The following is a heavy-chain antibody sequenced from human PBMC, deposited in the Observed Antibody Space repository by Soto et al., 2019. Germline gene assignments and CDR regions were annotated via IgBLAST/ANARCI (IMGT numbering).Heavy chain of an antibody. CDR2: VYYTGST. CDR3: ARSIAVPSSHIDQ. Sequence: SETLSLTCRVSGGSMSGYYWSWIRQAPGKGLEWIGYVYYTGSTSYNPSLQSRVTISVDTSNKQFSLSLRLVTAADTAVYFCARSIAVPSSHIDQWGQGIRVTVSS. V-gene: IGHV4-59*01. D-gene: IGHD6-6*01. J-gene: IGHJ4*02. CDR1: GGSMSGYY.